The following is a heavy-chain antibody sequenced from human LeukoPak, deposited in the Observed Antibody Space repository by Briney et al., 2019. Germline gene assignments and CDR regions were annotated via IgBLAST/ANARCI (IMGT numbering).Heavy chain of an antibody. Sequence: GGSLRLSCAASGFTFSSYAMSWVRQAPGKGLEWVSAISTDAGETHYADSVKGRFTISRDNSKNTLYLQMSSLRAEDTAVYYCAKDQGSAAGISGAFDIWGQGTMVTVSS. CDR2: ISTDAGET. CDR3: AKDQGSAAGISGAFDI. J-gene: IGHJ3*02. V-gene: IGHV3-23*01. D-gene: IGHD6-13*01. CDR1: GFTFSSYA.